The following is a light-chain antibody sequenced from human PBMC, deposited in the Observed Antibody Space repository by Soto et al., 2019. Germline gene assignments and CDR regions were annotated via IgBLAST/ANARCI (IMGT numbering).Light chain of an antibody. Sequence: EIVLTQSPATVSLSPVERVTLSCRASQSVNIYLSWYQQKPGQAPRLLIYDASNRATGVPARFSGSGSGTDFTLTISSLESEDFEVYYCQQRANWPLTFGGGTKVDNK. V-gene: IGKV3-11*01. CDR2: DAS. J-gene: IGKJ4*01. CDR3: QQRANWPLT. CDR1: QSVNIY.